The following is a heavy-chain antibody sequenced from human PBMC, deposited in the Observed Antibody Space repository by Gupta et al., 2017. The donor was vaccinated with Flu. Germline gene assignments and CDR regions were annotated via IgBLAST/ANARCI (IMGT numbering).Heavy chain of an antibody. CDR3: ARAPTRAKRRDGYRIYYDYGMDV. J-gene: IGHJ6*02. D-gene: IGHD5-24*01. Sequence: QVQLQQWGAGLLKPSETLSLTCALYGGSFSGYYWCWIRQPPGKGLEWIGEINHSGSTNYTPSLKSRVTISVDTSKNQFSRKLRSVTAADTAVYYCARAPTRAKRRDGYRIYYDYGMDVWGQGTTVTVSS. CDR2: INHSGST. CDR1: GGSFSGYY. V-gene: IGHV4-34*01.